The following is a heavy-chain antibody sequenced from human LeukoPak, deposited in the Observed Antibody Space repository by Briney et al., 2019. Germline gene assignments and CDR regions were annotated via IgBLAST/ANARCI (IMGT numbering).Heavy chain of an antibody. J-gene: IGHJ4*02. V-gene: IGHV4-59*01. CDR2: ISYTGIT. CDR3: ARGNSGPDY. D-gene: IGHD4-23*01. CDR1: AVSINNYY. Sequence: SETLSLTCTVSAVSINNYYWSWIRQPPGKGLEWIGYISYTGITNYSPSLQSRATISVDTSKNQFSLRLTSVTAADTAVYYCARGNSGPDYWGQGTLVTVSS.